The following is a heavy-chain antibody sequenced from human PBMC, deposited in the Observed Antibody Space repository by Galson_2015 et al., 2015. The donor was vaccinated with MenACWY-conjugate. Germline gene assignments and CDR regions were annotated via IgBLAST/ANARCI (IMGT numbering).Heavy chain of an antibody. CDR2: IRPSGDDGT. V-gene: IGHV1-46*01. CDR3: VREYRGGSFDY. Sequence: CKASGYTFTTYYMHWVRQAPGQGLEWMGIIRPSGDDGTTYAQKFQGRVTMTRDISTSTVYMDLSSLRSEDTAVYYCVREYRGGSFDYWGQGTLVTVSS. CDR1: GYTFTTYY. D-gene: IGHD1-26*01. J-gene: IGHJ4*02.